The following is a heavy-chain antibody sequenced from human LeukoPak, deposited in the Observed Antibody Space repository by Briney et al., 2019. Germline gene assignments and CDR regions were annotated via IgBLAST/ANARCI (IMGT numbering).Heavy chain of an antibody. CDR3: ARAATKDIIIVRGLDY. CDR2: IYYSGRT. J-gene: IGHJ4*02. Sequence: SETLSLTCTVSSGSIRNSNYYWSWIRQPPGRGLEWIGYIYYSGRTSYNPSLKSRVTISVDTSKNQFSLRLSSVTAADTAVYFCARAATKDIIIVRGLDYWGQGTQVTVSS. CDR1: SGSIRNSNYY. V-gene: IGHV4-61*01. D-gene: IGHD3-10*01.